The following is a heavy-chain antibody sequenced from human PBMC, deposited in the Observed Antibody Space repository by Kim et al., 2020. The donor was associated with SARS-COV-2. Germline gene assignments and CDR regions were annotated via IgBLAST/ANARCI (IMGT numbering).Heavy chain of an antibody. V-gene: IGHV3-23*01. D-gene: IGHD7-27*01. Sequence: GGSLRLSCAASGFPFSNYAMSWVRQAPGKGLEWVSAISDSGAGTYYADSVKGRFTISRDNSKNTLSLQMNSLRADDTAVYYCAKSLGLHIWGQGTMVTVSS. CDR3: AKSLGLHI. J-gene: IGHJ3*02. CDR1: GFPFSNYA. CDR2: ISDSGAGT.